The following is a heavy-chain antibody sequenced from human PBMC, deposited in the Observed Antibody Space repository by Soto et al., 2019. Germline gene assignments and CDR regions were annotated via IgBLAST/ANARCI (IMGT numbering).Heavy chain of an antibody. CDR1: GYTFTGYY. D-gene: IGHD2-2*01. V-gene: IGHV1-2*04. CDR2: INPNSGGT. Sequence: GASVKVSCKASGYTFTGYYMHWVRQAPGQGLEWMGWINPNSGGTNYAQKFQGWVTMTRDTSISTAYMELSRLRSDDTAVYYCARGDCSSTSCYDAYYYYMDVWGKGTTVTVSS. CDR3: ARGDCSSTSCYDAYYYYMDV. J-gene: IGHJ6*03.